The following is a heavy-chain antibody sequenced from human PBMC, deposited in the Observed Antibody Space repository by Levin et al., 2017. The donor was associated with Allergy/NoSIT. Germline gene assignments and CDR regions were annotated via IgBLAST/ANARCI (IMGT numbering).Heavy chain of an antibody. J-gene: IGHJ3*02. V-gene: IGHV3-21*01. CDR1: GFTFSGYT. CDR2: ISSSSTYI. Sequence: GGSLRLSCAASGFTFSGYTLNWVRQAPGKGLEWVSSISSSSTYIYYADSLKGRFTISKDDAKNSLSLQMNSLRVEDTAVYYCASDGSYDTLDIWGQGTMVTVSS. CDR3: ASDGSYDTLDI. D-gene: IGHD6-6*01.